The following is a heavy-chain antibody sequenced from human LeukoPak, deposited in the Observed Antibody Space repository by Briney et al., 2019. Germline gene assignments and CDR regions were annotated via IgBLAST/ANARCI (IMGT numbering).Heavy chain of an antibody. CDR1: GFTFDDYA. CDR3: AKDASMYYYYYYMDV. V-gene: IGHV3-43D*03. J-gene: IGHJ6*03. D-gene: IGHD2/OR15-2a*01. CDR2: ISWDGGST. Sequence: PGGSLRLSCAAPGFTFDDYAMHWVRQAPGKGLEWVSLISWDGGSTYYADSVKGRFTISRDNSKNSLYLQMNSLRAEDTALYYCAKDASMYYYYYYMDVWGKGTTVTVSS.